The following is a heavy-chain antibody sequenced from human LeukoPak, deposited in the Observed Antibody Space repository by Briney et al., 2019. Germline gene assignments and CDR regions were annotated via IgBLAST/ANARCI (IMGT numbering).Heavy chain of an antibody. J-gene: IGHJ4*02. CDR2: INSDGSST. Sequence: GGSLRLSCAASGFTFSSYWMHWVRQAPGKGLVWVSRINSDGSSTSYADSVEGRFTISRDNAKNTLYLQMNSLRAEDTAVYYCARAQSSGWYIYFDYWGQGTLVTVSS. V-gene: IGHV3-74*01. CDR3: ARAQSSGWYIYFDY. D-gene: IGHD6-19*01. CDR1: GFTFSSYW.